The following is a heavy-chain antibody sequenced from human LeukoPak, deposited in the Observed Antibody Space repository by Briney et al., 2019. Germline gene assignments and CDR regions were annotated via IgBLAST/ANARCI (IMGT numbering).Heavy chain of an antibody. Sequence: SETLSLTCTVSGGSITSSDNFWGWIRQPPGKGLEWIGSIYYSGTTYYNPSLKSRVTISVDTSNNQFSLKLSSVTAADTSVYYCARHGYSSGWYVDCWGQGTLVTVCS. V-gene: IGHV4-39*01. CDR3: ARHGYSSGWYVDC. CDR1: GGSITSSDNF. J-gene: IGHJ4*02. D-gene: IGHD6-19*01. CDR2: IYYSGTT.